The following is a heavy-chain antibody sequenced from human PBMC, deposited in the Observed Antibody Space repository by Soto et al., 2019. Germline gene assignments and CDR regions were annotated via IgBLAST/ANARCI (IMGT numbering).Heavy chain of an antibody. D-gene: IGHD6-25*01. V-gene: IGHV1-18*01. J-gene: IGHJ6*02. CDR1: GYTFTSYG. CDR3: AREGERAATLFSRDYYYYGMDV. CDR2: ISAYNGNT. Sequence: ASVKVSCKASGYTFTSYGISWVRQAPGQGLEWMGWISAYNGNTNYAQKLQGRVTMTTDTSTSTAYMELRSLRSDDTAVYYCAREGERAATLFSRDYYYYGMDVWGQGTTVTVSS.